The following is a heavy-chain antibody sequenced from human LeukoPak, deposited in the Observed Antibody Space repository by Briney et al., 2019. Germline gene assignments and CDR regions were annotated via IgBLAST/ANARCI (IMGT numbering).Heavy chain of an antibody. CDR1: GFTFSNYW. V-gene: IGHV3-74*01. CDR2: IYVDGRTT. CDR3: IRDFRSADL. J-gene: IGHJ5*02. Sequence: GGSLRLSCVASGFTFSNYWMHWVRQPPGKGLVWVSRIYVDGRTTNYADSVKGRFTISRDNAKNTVYLEMNSLSVEDTATYYCIRDFRSADLWGQGTLVTVPS.